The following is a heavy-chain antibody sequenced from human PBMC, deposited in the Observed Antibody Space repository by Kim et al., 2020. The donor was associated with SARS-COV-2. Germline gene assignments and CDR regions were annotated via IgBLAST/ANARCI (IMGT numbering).Heavy chain of an antibody. V-gene: IGHV4-59*08. D-gene: IGHD4-4*01. CDR1: GGSISNYY. J-gene: IGHJ4*02. CDR2: IYYSGRS. Sequence: SETLSLTCIVSGGSISNYYWSWVRQPPGKGLEWIGYIYYSGRSNYNPSLKSRLSITLDTSKNHFSLRLSSVTAADTAVYYCARGHSHFYQFDYWGQG. CDR3: ARGHSHFYQFDY.